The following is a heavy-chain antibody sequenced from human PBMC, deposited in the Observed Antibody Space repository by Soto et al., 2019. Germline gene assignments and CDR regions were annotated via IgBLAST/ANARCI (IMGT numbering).Heavy chain of an antibody. V-gene: IGHV1-58*02. Sequence: ASVKVSCKASGFTFTSSAMQWVRQARGQRLEWIGWIVVGSGNTNYAQKFQERVTITRDMSTSTAYMELSSLRSEDTAVYYCAAGVTMVRGVIISGGYYFDYWGQGTLVIVYS. J-gene: IGHJ4*02. CDR1: GFTFTSSA. D-gene: IGHD3-10*01. CDR3: AAGVTMVRGVIISGGYYFDY. CDR2: IVVGSGNT.